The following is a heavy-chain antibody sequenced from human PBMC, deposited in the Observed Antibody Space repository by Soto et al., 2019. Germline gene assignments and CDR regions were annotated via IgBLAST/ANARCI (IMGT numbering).Heavy chain of an antibody. V-gene: IGHV3-21*01. D-gene: IGHD3-22*01. CDR2: ISSSSSYI. CDR1: GFTFSSYS. CDR3: ARESQHDGLSSGYSWSWFDP. Sequence: GGSLRLSCAASGFTFSSYSMNWVRQAPGKGLEWVSSISSSSSYIYYADSVKGRFTISRDNGKNSLYLQMNSLRAEDMAVYYCARESQHDGLSSGYSWSWFDPWGKGTLVTVSS. J-gene: IGHJ5*02.